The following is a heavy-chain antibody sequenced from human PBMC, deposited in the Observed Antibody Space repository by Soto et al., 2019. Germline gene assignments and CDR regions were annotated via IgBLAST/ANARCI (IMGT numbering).Heavy chain of an antibody. CDR2: IWYDGGNK. D-gene: IGHD1-1*01. CDR3: ARGGNSVRGAFDI. V-gene: IGHV3-33*01. J-gene: IGHJ3*02. Sequence: QVQLVESGGGVVQPGTSLRLSCAASGFTFSTHGMHWVRHSPGKGLEWVAVIWYDGGNKYYADSVKGRFTISRDNSKNTLYLQMNSLRAEDTAVYYCARGGNSVRGAFDIWGQGTMVTVSS. CDR1: GFTFSTHG.